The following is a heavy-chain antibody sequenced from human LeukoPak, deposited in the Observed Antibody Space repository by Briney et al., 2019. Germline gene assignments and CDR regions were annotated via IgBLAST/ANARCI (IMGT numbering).Heavy chain of an antibody. CDR2: MNPNSGNT. J-gene: IGHJ5*02. D-gene: IGHD2-2*01. V-gene: IGHV1-8*01. CDR3: ARALVPAAQRLSS. Sequence: ASVKVSCKASGYTFTSYDINWVRQATGQGLEWMGWMNPNSGNTGYAQKFQGRVTMTRDTSISTAYMEVTRLTSDDTAVYYCARALVPAAQRLSSWGQGTLVTVSS. CDR1: GYTFTSYD.